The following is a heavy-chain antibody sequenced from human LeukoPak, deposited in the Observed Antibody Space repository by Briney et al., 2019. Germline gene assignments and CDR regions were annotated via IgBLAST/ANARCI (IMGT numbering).Heavy chain of an antibody. V-gene: IGHV3-53*01. Sequence: GGSLRLSCAASGFTVSSNYMSWVRQAPGKGLEWVSVIYSGGSTYYADSVKGRFTISRDNSKNTLYLQMNSLRAEDTAVYYCARDGGYYGSTYGMDVWGQGTTVTVSS. CDR1: GFTVSSNY. J-gene: IGHJ6*02. CDR3: ARDGGYYGSTYGMDV. D-gene: IGHD3-10*01. CDR2: IYSGGST.